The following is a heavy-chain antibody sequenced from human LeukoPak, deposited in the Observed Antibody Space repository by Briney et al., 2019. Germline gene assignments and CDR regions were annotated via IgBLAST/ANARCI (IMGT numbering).Heavy chain of an antibody. Sequence: GASVKVSCKASGYTFTSYGISWVRQAPGQGLEWMGIINPSGGSPTYAQKFQGRVTMTRDTSTSTVYMELSSLRSEDTAVYYCARSTAIVAEFDYWGQGTLVTVSS. J-gene: IGHJ4*02. V-gene: IGHV1-46*01. D-gene: IGHD5-12*01. CDR3: ARSTAIVAEFDY. CDR2: INPSGGSP. CDR1: GYTFTSYG.